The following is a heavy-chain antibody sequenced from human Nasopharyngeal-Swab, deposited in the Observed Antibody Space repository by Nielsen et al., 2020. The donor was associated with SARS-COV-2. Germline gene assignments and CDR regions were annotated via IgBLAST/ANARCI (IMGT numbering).Heavy chain of an antibody. D-gene: IGHD3-10*01. CDR3: AREPSMVRGPFDP. CDR1: GGSVSSGSYY. Sequence: SETLSLTCTVSGGSVSSGSYYWSWIRQPPGKGLEWIGYIYYSGSTNYTPSLKRRVTISVDTSKNQFSLKLSSVTAADTAVYYCAREPSMVRGPFDPWGQGTLVTVSS. CDR2: IYYSGST. V-gene: IGHV4-61*01. J-gene: IGHJ5*02.